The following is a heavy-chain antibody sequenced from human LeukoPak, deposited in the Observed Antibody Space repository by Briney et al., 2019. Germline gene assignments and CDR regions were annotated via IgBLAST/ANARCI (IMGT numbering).Heavy chain of an antibody. J-gene: IGHJ2*01. CDR1: GFIFNTYA. CDR2: ISFDGVNK. D-gene: IGHD3-3*01. V-gene: IGHV3-30-3*01. CDR3: AKDADYDFWSGPGRYWYFDL. Sequence: PGGSLRLSCAASGFIFNTYALHWVRQVPGKGLEWVTIISFDGVNKYYADSVKGRFTISRDNSKDTLYLQMNSLRAEDTAVYYCAKDADYDFWSGPGRYWYFDLWGRGTLVTVSS.